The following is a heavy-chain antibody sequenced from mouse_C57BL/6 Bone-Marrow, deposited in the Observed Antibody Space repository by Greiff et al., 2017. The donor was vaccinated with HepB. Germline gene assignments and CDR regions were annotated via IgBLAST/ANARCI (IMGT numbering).Heavy chain of an antibody. CDR1: GYSFTGYY. V-gene: IGHV1-42*01. CDR2: INPSTGGT. J-gene: IGHJ2*01. CDR3: ARGGTTVVVPFDY. Sequence: EVQLQQSGPELVKPGASVKISCKASGYSFTGYYMNWVKQSPEKSLEWIGEINPSTGGTTYNQKFKAKATLTVDKSSSTAYMQLKSLTSEDSAVYYCARGGTTVVVPFDYWGQGTTLTVSS. D-gene: IGHD1-1*01.